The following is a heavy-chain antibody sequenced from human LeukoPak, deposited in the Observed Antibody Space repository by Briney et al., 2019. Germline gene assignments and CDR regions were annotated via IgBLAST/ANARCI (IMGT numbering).Heavy chain of an antibody. D-gene: IGHD3-10*01. V-gene: IGHV3-30*18. J-gene: IGHJ6*02. CDR1: GFTFNNYA. CDR2: ISYDGGET. CDR3: AKVLGGSGTYYKRIYYYFGMDV. Sequence: GGSLRLSCVGSGFTFNNYAIHWVRQAPGRGLEWVAVISYDGGETYYADSVKGRFTISRDNPKKTVYLQMNSPSAEDTAVYYCAKVLGGSGTYYKRIYYYFGMDVWGQGTTVTVSS.